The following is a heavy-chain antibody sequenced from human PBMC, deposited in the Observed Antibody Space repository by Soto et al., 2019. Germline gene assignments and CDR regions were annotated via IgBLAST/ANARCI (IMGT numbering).Heavy chain of an antibody. CDR3: XXXXXXXXXXXXXX. CDR1: GFTFSSHA. Sequence: EVQLLESGGGLVQPGGSLRLSCTASGFTFSSHAMTWVRQAPGKGLEWVSGLSDSGGSIYYADSVKGRSTISRDNSMXXXXXXXXXXXXXXXXXXXXXXXXXXXXXXXXXXWGQGTLVTVSS. J-gene: IGHJ5*02. CDR2: LSDSGGSI. V-gene: IGHV3-23*01.